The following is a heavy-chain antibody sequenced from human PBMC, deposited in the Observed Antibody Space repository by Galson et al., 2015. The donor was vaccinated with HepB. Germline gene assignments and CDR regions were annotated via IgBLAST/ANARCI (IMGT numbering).Heavy chain of an antibody. CDR2: INTNTGNP. D-gene: IGHD3-9*01. CDR3: ARDDYDILAGYYQSQGGY. CDR1: GYTFTSYA. J-gene: IGHJ4*02. V-gene: IGHV7-4-1*02. Sequence: SVKVSCKASGYTFTSYAMNWVRQAPGQGLEWMGWINTNTGNPTYAQGFTGRFVFSLDTSVSTAYLQISSLKAEDTAVYYCARDDYDILAGYYQSQGGYWGQGTLVTVSS.